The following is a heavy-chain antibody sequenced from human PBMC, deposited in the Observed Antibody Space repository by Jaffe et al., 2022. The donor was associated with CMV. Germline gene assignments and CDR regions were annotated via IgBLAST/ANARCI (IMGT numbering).Heavy chain of an antibody. CDR2: MNPNSGNT. CDR1: GYTFTSYD. Sequence: QVQLVQSGAEVKKPGASVKVSCKASGYTFTSYDINWVRQATGQGLEWMGWMNPNSGNTGYAQKFQGRVTMTRNTSISTAYMELSSLRSEDTAVYYCARRRYMTTVTTRGGGYGYWGQGTLVTVSS. D-gene: IGHD4-17*01. V-gene: IGHV1-8*01. CDR3: ARRRYMTTVTTRGGGYGY. J-gene: IGHJ4*02.